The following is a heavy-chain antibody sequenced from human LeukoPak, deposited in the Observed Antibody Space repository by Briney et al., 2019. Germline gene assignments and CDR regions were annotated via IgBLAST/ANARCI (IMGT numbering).Heavy chain of an antibody. D-gene: IGHD6-19*01. V-gene: IGHV3-30*18. J-gene: IGHJ4*02. CDR1: GFTFSDYG. CDR2: ISYDGSNR. Sequence: GGSLRLSCAASGFTFSDYGMHWVRQAPGKGLEWVAVISYDGSNRYYADSVKGRFTISRDNSQNTLYLQMNSLRTEDTAVYYCAKVRWDNSGWYYLDYWGQGTLVTVSS. CDR3: AKVRWDNSGWYYLDY.